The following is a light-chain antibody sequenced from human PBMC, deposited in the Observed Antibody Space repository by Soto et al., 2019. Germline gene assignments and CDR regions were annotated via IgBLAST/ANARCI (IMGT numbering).Light chain of an antibody. CDR1: RSDVGGYNY. V-gene: IGLV2-14*01. J-gene: IGLJ1*01. CDR2: GGT. Sequence: QSALTQPASVSGSPGQSITISCTGTRSDVGGYNYVAWYQQHPGIAPKLLIYGGTNRPSGVSTRFSGSKSGNTASLTISGLQAEDEADYHCSSYTSASTLLYLFGTGTKVTVL. CDR3: SSYTSASTLLYL.